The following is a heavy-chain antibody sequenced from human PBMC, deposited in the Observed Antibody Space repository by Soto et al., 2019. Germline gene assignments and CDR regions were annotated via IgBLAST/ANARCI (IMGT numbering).Heavy chain of an antibody. CDR1: GYSFTSYW. CDR3: ASSPRGYCSSTSCREFGHYYGMDV. J-gene: IGHJ6*01. CDR2: IDPSDSYT. D-gene: IGHD2-2*01. V-gene: IGHV5-10-1*01. Sequence: GESLKISCKGSGYSFTSYWISWVRQMPGKGLEWMGRIDPSDSYTNYSPSFQGHVTISADKSISTAYLQWSSLKASDTAMYYCASSPRGYCSSTSCREFGHYYGMDVWGRGTSVIVSS.